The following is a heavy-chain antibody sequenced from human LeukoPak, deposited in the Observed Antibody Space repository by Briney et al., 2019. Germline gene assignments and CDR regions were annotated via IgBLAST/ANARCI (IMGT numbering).Heavy chain of an antibody. Sequence: SGTLSLTCAVSGGSISSSNWWSWVRQPPGKGLEWIGEIYHSGSTNYNPSLKSRVTISVDKSKNQFSLKLSSVTAADTAVYYCTRGIHHYDSSGYYLDYWGQGTLVTVSS. CDR2: IYHSGST. D-gene: IGHD3-22*01. V-gene: IGHV4-4*02. CDR3: TRGIHHYDSSGYYLDY. J-gene: IGHJ4*02. CDR1: GGSISSSNW.